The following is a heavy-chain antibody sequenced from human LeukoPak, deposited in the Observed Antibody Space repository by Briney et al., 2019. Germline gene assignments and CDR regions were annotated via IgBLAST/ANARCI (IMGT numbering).Heavy chain of an antibody. Sequence: GGSLRLSCAASGFTLSTYWVHWVRQAPGKGLVWVSRITDSGGGTQYADSVKGRLTISRDNSKNTLYLQMNSLRAEDTAVYYCAKGSATPYWGQGTLVTVST. V-gene: IGHV3-23*01. D-gene: IGHD1-26*01. CDR1: GFTLSTYW. CDR2: ITDSGGGT. J-gene: IGHJ4*02. CDR3: AKGSATPY.